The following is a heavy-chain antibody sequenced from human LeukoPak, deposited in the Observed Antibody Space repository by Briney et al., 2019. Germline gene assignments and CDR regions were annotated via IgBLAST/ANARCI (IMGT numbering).Heavy chain of an antibody. CDR3: ARDIRGSEGGVFDY. CDR1: GYTFTRYY. CDR2: INPSGGST. D-gene: IGHD1-26*01. J-gene: IGHJ4*02. V-gene: IGHV1-46*01. Sequence: ASVKVSCKASGYTFTRYYMHWVRQAPGQGLEWMGIINPSGGSTSHAQKFQGRVTMTRDMSTSTIYMELSSLRSEDTAVYYCARDIRGSEGGVFDYWGQGTLVTVSS.